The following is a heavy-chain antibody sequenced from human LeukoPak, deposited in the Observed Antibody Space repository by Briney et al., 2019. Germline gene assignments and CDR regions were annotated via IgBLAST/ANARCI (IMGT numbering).Heavy chain of an antibody. Sequence: SETLSLTCTVSGGSLSSYYWSWIRQPAGKGLEWIGSIYYSGSTNYNPSLKSRVTISVDTSKNQFSLKLSSVTAADTAVYYCARADCSSTSCYGRLIDYWGQGTLVTVSS. CDR3: ARADCSSTSCYGRLIDY. CDR1: GGSLSSYY. CDR2: IYYSGST. V-gene: IGHV4-59*12. J-gene: IGHJ4*02. D-gene: IGHD2-2*01.